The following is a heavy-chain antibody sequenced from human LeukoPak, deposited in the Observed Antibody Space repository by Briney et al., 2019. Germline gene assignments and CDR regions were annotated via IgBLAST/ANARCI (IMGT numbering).Heavy chain of an antibody. J-gene: IGHJ5*02. V-gene: IGHV4-31*03. Sequence: SETLSLTCTVSGGSISSGGYYWSWIRQHPGKGLEWIGYIHYSGSTYYNPSLKSRVTISVDTSKNQFSLKLSSVTAADTAVYYCARSQNNWFDPWGQGTLVTVSS. CDR1: GGSISSGGYY. CDR2: IHYSGST. CDR3: ARSQNNWFDP.